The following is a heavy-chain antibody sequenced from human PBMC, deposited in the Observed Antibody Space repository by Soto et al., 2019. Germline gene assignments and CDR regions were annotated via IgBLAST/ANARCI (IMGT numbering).Heavy chain of an antibody. CDR3: ARSIAAADYY. D-gene: IGHD6-13*01. J-gene: IGHJ4*02. CDR1: GFTFSIYS. Sequence: GGSLRLSCAGSGFTFSIYSMNWVRQAPGKGLEWISYISSSVSTINYTDSVKGRFTISRDNAKNSLYLQMNTLRHEDTAVYYCARSIAAADYYWGQGILVTVSS. V-gene: IGHV3-48*02. CDR2: ISSSVSTI.